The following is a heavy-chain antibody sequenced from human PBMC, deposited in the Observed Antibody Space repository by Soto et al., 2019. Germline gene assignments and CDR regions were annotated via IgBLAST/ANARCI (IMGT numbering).Heavy chain of an antibody. CDR1: GGTFSSYT. Sequence: QVQLVQSGAEVKKPGSSVKVSCKASGGTFSSYTISWVRQAPGQGLEWMGRTIPILGIANSAQKFQGRVTITADKSTSTTDMELSSLRSEDTAVYYCATENCNSRGYYFDYWGQGTLVTVSS. V-gene: IGHV1-69*08. D-gene: IGHD1-7*01. CDR2: TIPILGIA. CDR3: ATENCNSRGYYFDY. J-gene: IGHJ4*02.